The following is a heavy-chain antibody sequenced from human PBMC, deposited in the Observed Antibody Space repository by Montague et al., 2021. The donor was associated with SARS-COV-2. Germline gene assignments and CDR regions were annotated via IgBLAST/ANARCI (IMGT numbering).Heavy chain of an antibody. Sequence: CAISGDSVGVNTATWNWVGQTPSIGLGQLGVRYYRSKWYHDYAISLKSRITINPDTSKNQFSLQLSSVAPEDTAVFYCARTTTRMLYPENAFDIWGQGTMVTVSS. CDR1: GDSVGVNTAT. J-gene: IGHJ3*02. CDR2: RYYRSKWYH. D-gene: IGHD2-15*01. V-gene: IGHV6-1*01. CDR3: ARTTTRMLYPENAFDI.